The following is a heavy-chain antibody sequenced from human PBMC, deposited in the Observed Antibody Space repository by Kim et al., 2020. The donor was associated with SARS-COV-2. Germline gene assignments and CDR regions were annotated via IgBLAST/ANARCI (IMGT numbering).Heavy chain of an antibody. V-gene: IGHV3-23*01. Sequence: GGADYADSVKGRFTISRDNSKNTLELQMNSLRVEDTAIYYCATETRPNDFWGQGTLVTVSA. J-gene: IGHJ4*02. CDR3: ATETRPNDF. D-gene: IGHD1-1*01. CDR2: GGA.